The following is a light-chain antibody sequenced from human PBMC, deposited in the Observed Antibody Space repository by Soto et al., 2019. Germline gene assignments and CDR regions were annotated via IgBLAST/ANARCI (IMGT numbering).Light chain of an antibody. Sequence: QSVLTQPPSVSAAPGQKVTISCSGSSSNIGNSYVSWYQQLPGTAPKLLIYDNDKRPSGIPVRFSGSKSGTSATLGITGLQTGDEAVYYCGTWDSSLSAGVFGGGTKLTVL. CDR2: DND. CDR1: SSNIGNSY. CDR3: GTWDSSLSAGV. J-gene: IGLJ2*01. V-gene: IGLV1-51*01.